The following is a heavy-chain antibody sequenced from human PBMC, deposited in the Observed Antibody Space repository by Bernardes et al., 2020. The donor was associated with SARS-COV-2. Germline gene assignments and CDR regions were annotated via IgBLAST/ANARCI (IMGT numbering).Heavy chain of an antibody. V-gene: IGHV3-21*01. D-gene: IGHD6-19*01. CDR1: GFTFSSYS. CDR3: ARDREQWLVPYYYYYGMDV. J-gene: IGHJ6*02. Sequence: GGSLRLSCAASGFTFSSYSMNWVRQAPGKGLEWVSSISSSSSYIYYADSVKGRFTISRDNAKNSLYLQMNSLRAEDTAVYYCARDREQWLVPYYYYYGMDVWGQGTTVTVSS. CDR2: ISSSSSYI.